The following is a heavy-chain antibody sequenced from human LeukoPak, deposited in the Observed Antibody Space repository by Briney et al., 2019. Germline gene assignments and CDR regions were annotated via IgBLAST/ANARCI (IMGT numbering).Heavy chain of an antibody. D-gene: IGHD3-10*01. J-gene: IGHJ3*02. Sequence: GGSLRLSCAASGFTFSRYWMHWVRQAPGKGLVWVSRINSDGSSTRYGDSVKGRFTISRDNAKNTLYLQMNSLRAEDTAVYYCAKKSGSYYAFDIWGQGTMVTVSS. CDR2: INSDGSST. CDR1: GFTFSRYW. CDR3: AKKSGSYYAFDI. V-gene: IGHV3-74*01.